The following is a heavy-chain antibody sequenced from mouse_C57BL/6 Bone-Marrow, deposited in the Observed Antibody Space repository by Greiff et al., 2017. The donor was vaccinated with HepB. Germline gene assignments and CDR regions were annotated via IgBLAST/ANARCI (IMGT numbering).Heavy chain of an antibody. Sequence: EVHLVESGGDLVKPGGSLKLSCAASGFTFSSYGMSWVRQTPDKRLEWVATISSGGSYTYYPDSVKGRFTISRDNAKNTLYLQMSSLKSEDTAMYYCAILPIYYYGSSQYFDVWGTGTTVTVSS. J-gene: IGHJ1*03. V-gene: IGHV5-6*01. D-gene: IGHD1-1*01. CDR3: AILPIYYYGSSQYFDV. CDR2: ISSGGSYT. CDR1: GFTFSSYG.